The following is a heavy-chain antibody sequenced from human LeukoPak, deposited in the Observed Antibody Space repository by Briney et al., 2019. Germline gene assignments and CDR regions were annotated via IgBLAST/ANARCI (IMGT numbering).Heavy chain of an antibody. V-gene: IGHV4-4*02. CDR2: IYHSGST. CDR3: AREGQWLPDWFDP. Sequence: SGTLSLTCAVSGGSISSSNWWSWVRQPPGKGLEWIGEIYHSGSTNYNPSLKSRVTISLDMSKNQFSLKLNSVTAADTAVYYCAREGQWLPDWFDPWGQGTLVIVSS. J-gene: IGHJ5*02. CDR1: GGSISSSNW. D-gene: IGHD6-19*01.